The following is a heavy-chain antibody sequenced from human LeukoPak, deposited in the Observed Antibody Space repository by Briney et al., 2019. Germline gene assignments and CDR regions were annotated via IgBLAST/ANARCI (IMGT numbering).Heavy chain of an antibody. J-gene: IGHJ4*02. D-gene: IGHD5-12*01. CDR1: GGSMSNHY. CDR2: IFYSGST. Sequence: SETLSLTCTVSGGSMSNHYWSWIRQAPGKGLEWIGYIFYSGSTKYNQSLKTRVTISVDTSNKQFSLKLSSVTAADTAVYYCARRGYSGYDSGYWGQGTLVTVSS. CDR3: ARRGYSGYDSGY. V-gene: IGHV4-59*08.